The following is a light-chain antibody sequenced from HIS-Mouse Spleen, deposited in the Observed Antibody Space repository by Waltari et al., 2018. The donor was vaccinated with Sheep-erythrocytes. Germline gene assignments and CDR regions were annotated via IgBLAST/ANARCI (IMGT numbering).Light chain of an antibody. V-gene: IGLV3-1*01. CDR3: QAWDSSTWV. CDR1: KLGDKY. Sequence: SYELTQPPSVSVSPGQTASITCSGDKLGDKYACWYQQKPGQSPVLVIYQDSKRPSGIPELFSGSNSGNTATLTISGTKAMDEADYYCQAWDSSTWVFGGGTKLTVL. J-gene: IGLJ3*02. CDR2: QDS.